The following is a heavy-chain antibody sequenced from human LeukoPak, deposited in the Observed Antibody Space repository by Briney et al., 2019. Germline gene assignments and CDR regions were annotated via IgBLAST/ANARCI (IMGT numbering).Heavy chain of an antibody. J-gene: IGHJ4*02. CDR2: INHSGST. D-gene: IGHD7-27*01. Sequence: SETLSLTCAVYGGSFSGYYWSWIRQPPGKGLEWIGEINHSGSTNYNPSLKGRVTISVDTSKNQFSLKLSSVTAADTAVYYCARGWGPHDYWGQGTLVTVSS. CDR1: GGSFSGYY. V-gene: IGHV4-34*01. CDR3: ARGWGPHDY.